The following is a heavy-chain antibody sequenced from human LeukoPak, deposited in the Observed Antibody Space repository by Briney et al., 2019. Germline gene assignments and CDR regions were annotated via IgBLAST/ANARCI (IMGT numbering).Heavy chain of an antibody. D-gene: IGHD1-20*01. V-gene: IGHV3-7*01. CDR2: INKDGIEI. CDR3: ARSYKWNDEKKTYFDY. CDR1: GFTFSAYW. J-gene: IGHJ4*01. Sequence: GGSLRLSCAASGFTFSAYWMSWVRQAPGKGLEWVANINKDGIEIYYVGSVKGRFTISRDNAKNSLYLEMNSLRAEDTAVYYCARSYKWNDEKKTYFDYWGHGTLVTVSS.